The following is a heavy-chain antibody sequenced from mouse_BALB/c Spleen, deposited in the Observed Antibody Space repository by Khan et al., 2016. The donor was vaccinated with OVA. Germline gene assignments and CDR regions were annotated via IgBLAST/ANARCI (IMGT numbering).Heavy chain of an antibody. Sequence: EVQLQQSGPDLVKPGASVKISCKASGYSFTLYYMTWVKQSHGKSLEWIGRVNPNTGGSDYNQAFKGKAILTVDKSSNTAYMALHSLTSEDSAVYYCARGYDVFAYWGQGTLVTVSA. J-gene: IGHJ3*01. CDR2: VNPNTGGS. V-gene: IGHV1-26*01. CDR3: ARGYDVFAY. CDR1: GYSFTLYY. D-gene: IGHD2-14*01.